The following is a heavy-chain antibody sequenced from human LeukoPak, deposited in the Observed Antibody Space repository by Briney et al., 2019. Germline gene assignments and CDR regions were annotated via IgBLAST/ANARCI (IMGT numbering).Heavy chain of an antibody. J-gene: IGHJ4*02. V-gene: IGHV3-23*01. CDR3: AISMVRGVIINAFDY. CDR2: ISGSGGST. Sequence: GGSLRLSCAASGFTFSSYAMSWVRQAPGKGLEWVSAISGSGGSTYYADSVKGRFTISRDNSKNTLYLQMSSLRAEDTAVYYCAISMVRGVIINAFDYWGQGTLVTVSS. CDR1: GFTFSSYA. D-gene: IGHD3-10*01.